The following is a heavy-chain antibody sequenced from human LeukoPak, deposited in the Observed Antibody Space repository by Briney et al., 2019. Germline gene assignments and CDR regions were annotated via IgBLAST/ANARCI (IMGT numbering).Heavy chain of an antibody. D-gene: IGHD3-9*01. Sequence: ASVKVSCKVSGSPLTELSMHWVRQAPGKGLEGMGGFDPEDGETIYAQKFQGRVTMTEDTSTDTAYMELRSLRSDDTAVYYCARGRYFGPFDPWGQGTLVTVSS. J-gene: IGHJ5*02. CDR1: GSPLTELS. V-gene: IGHV1-24*01. CDR3: ARGRYFGPFDP. CDR2: FDPEDGET.